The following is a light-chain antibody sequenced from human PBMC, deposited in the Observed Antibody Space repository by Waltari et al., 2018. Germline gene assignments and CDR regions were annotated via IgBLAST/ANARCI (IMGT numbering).Light chain of an antibody. V-gene: IGKV2-30*02. CDR1: QSLVHSDGNTY. J-gene: IGKJ1*01. CDR3: MQATHWPLT. CDR2: KVS. Sequence: DVVMSQSPLSLPVTLGQPASISCRSSQSLVHSDGNTYLNWFQQRQGKSPRRLIYKVSRRDAGAPDRFSGSGSGSDFTLNINRVEAEDVGVYYCMQATHWPLTFGQGTKVEIK.